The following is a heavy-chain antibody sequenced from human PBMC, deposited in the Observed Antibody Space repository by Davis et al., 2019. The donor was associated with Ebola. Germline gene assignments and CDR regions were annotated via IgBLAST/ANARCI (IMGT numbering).Heavy chain of an antibody. CDR3: ARSPLDQLLYGYYYGMDV. CDR1: GFTFDDYG. CDR2: INWNGGST. J-gene: IGHJ6*02. Sequence: GGSLRLSCAASGFTFDDYGMSWVRQAPGKGLEWVSGINWNGGSTGYADSVKGRFTISRDNAKNSLYLQMNSLRAEDTALYHCARSPLDQLLYGYYYGMDVWGQGTTVTVSS. V-gene: IGHV3-20*01. D-gene: IGHD2-2*02.